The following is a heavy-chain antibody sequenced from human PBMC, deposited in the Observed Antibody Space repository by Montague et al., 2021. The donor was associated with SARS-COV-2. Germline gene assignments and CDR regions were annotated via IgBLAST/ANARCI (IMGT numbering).Heavy chain of an antibody. CDR2: SYYSGTT. V-gene: IGHV4-39*01. J-gene: IGHJ3*02. D-gene: IGHD3-10*01. CDR3: ARGSYGSGSYHAFDI. CDR1: GDSFNSPKYY. Sequence: SQTLSLTCTVSGDSFNSPKYYCAWIRQPPGKGLEWIGSSYYSGTTYDNPSLRSQVTMSVDTSKTQLSLTTNSVTAADTAVYYCARGSYGSGSYHAFDIWGQGTVVAVSS.